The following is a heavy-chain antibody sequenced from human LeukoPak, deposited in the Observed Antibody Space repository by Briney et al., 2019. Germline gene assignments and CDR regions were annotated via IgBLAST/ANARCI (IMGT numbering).Heavy chain of an antibody. CDR3: AREPYSGSYADAFDI. CDR2: IYSGGST. CDR1: GFTVSSNY. D-gene: IGHD1-26*01. V-gene: IGHV3-53*04. J-gene: IGHJ3*02. Sequence: GGSLRLSCAASGFTVSSNYMSWVRQAPGKGLEWVSVIYSGGSTYYADSVKGRFTISRHNSKNTLYLQMNSLRAEDTAVYYCAREPYSGSYADAFDIWSQGTMVTVSS.